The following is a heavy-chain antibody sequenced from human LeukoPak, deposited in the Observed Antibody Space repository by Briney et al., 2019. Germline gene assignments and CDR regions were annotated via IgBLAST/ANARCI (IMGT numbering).Heavy chain of an antibody. V-gene: IGHV4-59*08. D-gene: IGHD6-13*01. CDR2: IYYSGST. CDR1: GGSISSYY. J-gene: IGHJ4*02. Sequence: PSETLSLTCTVSGGSISSYYWSWIRQPPGKGLEWIGYIYYSGSTNYNPSLKSRVTISVDTSKNQFSLKLSSVTAADTAVYYCARHRIAAAGNVSDYWGQGTLVTVSS. CDR3: ARHRIAAAGNVSDY.